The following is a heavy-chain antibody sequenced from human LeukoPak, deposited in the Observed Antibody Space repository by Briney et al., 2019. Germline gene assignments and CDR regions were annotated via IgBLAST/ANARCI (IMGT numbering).Heavy chain of an antibody. CDR3: ARAGGSSWYVSLYY. CDR2: IIPIIGTP. V-gene: IGHV1-69*04. CDR1: GGTFSSNV. D-gene: IGHD6-13*01. Sequence: SVKVSCKASGGTFSSNVISWVRQAPGHGLEWMGRIIPIIGTPDYAQKFQGRVTITADKSTNTAYMELTSLKSEDTAGYYCARAGGSSWYVSLYYWGQGTLVTVSS. J-gene: IGHJ4*02.